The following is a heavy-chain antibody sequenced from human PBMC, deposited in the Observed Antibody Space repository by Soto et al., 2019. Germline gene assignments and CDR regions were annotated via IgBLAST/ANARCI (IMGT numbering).Heavy chain of an antibody. Sequence: QVQLVQSGAEVKSAGSSVKVSCKASGDTFNFYSINWVRQAPGLGLEWVGRVNPILSMSNYAQRFQGRVTMTADKSTGTAYMELRSLRSEDTAIYDCERNYGSGYRAFDSWGQGALVTVSS. V-gene: IGHV1-69*02. D-gene: IGHD3-10*01. CDR2: VNPILSMS. CDR1: GDTFNFYS. J-gene: IGHJ4*02. CDR3: ERNYGSGYRAFDS.